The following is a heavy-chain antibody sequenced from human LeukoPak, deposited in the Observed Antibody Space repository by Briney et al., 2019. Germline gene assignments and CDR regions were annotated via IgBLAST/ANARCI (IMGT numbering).Heavy chain of an antibody. Sequence: PSETLSLTCAVYGGSFSGYYWSWIRQPPGKGLEWIGEINHSGSTNCNPSLKSRVTISVDTSKNQFSLKLSSVTAADTAVYYCARDGLYGDYVGYWGQGTLVTVSS. V-gene: IGHV4-34*01. CDR3: ARDGLYGDYVGY. CDR2: INHSGST. D-gene: IGHD4-17*01. CDR1: GGSFSGYY. J-gene: IGHJ4*02.